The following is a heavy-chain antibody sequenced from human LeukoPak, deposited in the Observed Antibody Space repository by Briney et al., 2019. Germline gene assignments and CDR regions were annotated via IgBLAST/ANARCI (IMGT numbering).Heavy chain of an antibody. D-gene: IGHD2-2*01. Sequence: GGSLRLPCAASGFTFSGYSMNWVRQAPGKGLEWVSYISSSSSTIYYADSVKGRFTISRDNAKNSLYLQMNSLRAEDTAVYYCASETSYKRHCSSTSCNDYWGQGTLVTVSS. CDR1: GFTFSGYS. CDR3: ASETSYKRHCSSTSCNDY. CDR2: ISSSSSTI. V-gene: IGHV3-48*01. J-gene: IGHJ4*02.